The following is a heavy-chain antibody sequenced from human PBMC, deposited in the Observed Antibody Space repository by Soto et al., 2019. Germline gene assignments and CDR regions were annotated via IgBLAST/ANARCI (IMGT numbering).Heavy chain of an antibody. CDR1: GGSISNYY. D-gene: IGHD2-15*01. CDR2: IYYTGST. V-gene: IGHV4-59*01. CDR3: AREYSRWFDP. Sequence: TLSLTCTVSGGSISNYYWSWIRQPPGKGLEWVGYIYYTGSTSYNPSLKSRVAMSVDTSKKQISLKLTSVTAADTAVYYCAREYSRWFDPWGQGTLVTVSS. J-gene: IGHJ5*02.